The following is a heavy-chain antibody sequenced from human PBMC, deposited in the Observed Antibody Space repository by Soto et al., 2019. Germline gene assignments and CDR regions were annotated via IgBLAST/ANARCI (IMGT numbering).Heavy chain of an antibody. D-gene: IGHD2-2*01. Sequence: GASVEVSCKASGYTFTGYYMHWVRQAPGQGLEWMGWINPNSGGTNYAQKFQGWVTMTRDTSISTAYMELSRLRSDDTAVYYCAREDIVVVPAARTRGWFDPWGQGTLVTVSS. CDR2: INPNSGGT. CDR1: GYTFTGYY. CDR3: AREDIVVVPAARTRGWFDP. V-gene: IGHV1-2*04. J-gene: IGHJ5*02.